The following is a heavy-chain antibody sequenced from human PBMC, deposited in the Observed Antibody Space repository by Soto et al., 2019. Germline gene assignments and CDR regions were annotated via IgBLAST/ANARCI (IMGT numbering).Heavy chain of an antibody. D-gene: IGHD6-19*01. CDR1: GGSISSSSYY. Sequence: SETLSLTCTVSGGSISSSSYYWGWIRQPPGEGLEWIGSIYYSGSTYYNPSLKSRVTISVDTSKNQFSLKLSSVTAADTAVYYCARLAVADYYGMDVWGQGTTVTVSS. CDR2: IYYSGST. J-gene: IGHJ6*02. CDR3: ARLAVADYYGMDV. V-gene: IGHV4-39*01.